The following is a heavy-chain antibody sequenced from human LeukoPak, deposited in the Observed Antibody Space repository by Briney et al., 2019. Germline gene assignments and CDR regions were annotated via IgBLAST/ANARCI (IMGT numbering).Heavy chain of an antibody. CDR1: GFTFSSYW. D-gene: IGHD2-2*01. Sequence: PGGSLRLSCAASGFTFSSYWMSWVRQAPGQGLEWVAKIKQDGSKKNYVDSVKGRFTISRDNAKNSLYLQMNSLRAEDTAVYYCARAPSTSYYYYGMDVWGQGTTVTVSS. CDR3: ARAPSTSYYYYGMDV. CDR2: IKQDGSKK. V-gene: IGHV3-7*02. J-gene: IGHJ6*02.